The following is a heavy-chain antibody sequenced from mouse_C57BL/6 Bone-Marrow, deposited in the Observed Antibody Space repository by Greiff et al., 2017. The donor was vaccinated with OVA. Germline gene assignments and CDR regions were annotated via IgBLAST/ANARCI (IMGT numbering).Heavy chain of an antibody. CDR3: ARWGFAY. Sequence: VQLKQPGAELVKPGASVKLSCKASGYTFTSYWMQWVKQRPGQGLEWIGEIDPSDSYTNYNQKFKGKATLTVDTSSSTAYMQLSSLTSEDSAVYYCARWGFAYWGQGTLVTVSA. V-gene: IGHV1-50*01. CDR2: IDPSDSYT. CDR1: GYTFTSYW. J-gene: IGHJ3*01.